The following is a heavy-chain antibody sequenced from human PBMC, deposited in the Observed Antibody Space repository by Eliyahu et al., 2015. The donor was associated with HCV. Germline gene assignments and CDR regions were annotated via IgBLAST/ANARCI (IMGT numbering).Heavy chain of an antibody. CDR2: ISWNSGSI. J-gene: IGHJ4*02. CDR3: FVRGSDFDY. Sequence: EVQLVESGGGLVQPGXSLXLXXAASGFPFDDYAMHWVRQAPGKGLEWVSGISWNSGSIGYADSVKGRFTISRDNAKNSLYLQMNSLRAEDTALYYCFVRGSDFDYWGQGTLVTVSS. CDR1: GFPFDDYA. D-gene: IGHD3-16*01. V-gene: IGHV3-9*01.